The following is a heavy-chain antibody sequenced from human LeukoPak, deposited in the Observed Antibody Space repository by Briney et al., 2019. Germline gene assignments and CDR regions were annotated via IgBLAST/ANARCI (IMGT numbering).Heavy chain of an antibody. CDR3: AREEPVRGVRLFDY. D-gene: IGHD3-10*01. CDR1: GASITTYWWS. V-gene: IGHV2-5*08. Sequence: TLSLTCTVSGASITTYWWSWIRRPPGKALEWLALIYWDDDKRYSPSLKSRLTITKDTSKNQVVLTMTNMDPVDTATYYCAREEPVRGVRLFDYWGQGTLVTVSS. J-gene: IGHJ4*02. CDR2: IYWDDDK.